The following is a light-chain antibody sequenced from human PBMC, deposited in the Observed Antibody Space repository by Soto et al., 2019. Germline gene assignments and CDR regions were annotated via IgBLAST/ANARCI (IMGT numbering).Light chain of an antibody. CDR1: SSDIGKYKV. CDR3: SSYKFSTTLRV. Sequence: QSALTQPASVSGSPGQSITISCIGASSDIGKYKVVSWYQHHPGKVPKLLIYEVANRPSGISTRFSGSKSGNTASLTISGLQAEDEADYYCSSYKFSTTLRVFGGGTKVTVL. CDR2: EVA. J-gene: IGLJ3*02. V-gene: IGLV2-14*02.